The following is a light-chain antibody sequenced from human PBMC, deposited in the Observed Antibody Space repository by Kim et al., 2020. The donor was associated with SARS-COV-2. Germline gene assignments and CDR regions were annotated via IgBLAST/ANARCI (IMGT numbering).Light chain of an antibody. J-gene: IGLJ1*01. CDR2: SNN. V-gene: IGLV1-44*01. CDR3: AAWDDSLNGLYV. Sequence: QRVTLSCSGSSSSSGSNTGIWYQQLPGTAPKFLIYSNNQRPSGVPDRFSGSKSGTSASLAISGLQSEDEAEYYCAAWDDSLNGLYVFGTGTKVTVL. CDR1: SSSSGSNT.